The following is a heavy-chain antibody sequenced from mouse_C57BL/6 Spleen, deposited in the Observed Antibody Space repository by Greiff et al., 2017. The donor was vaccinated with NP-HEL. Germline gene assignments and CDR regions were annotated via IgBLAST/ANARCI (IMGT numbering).Heavy chain of an antibody. CDR3: ASLTGTFWFAY. D-gene: IGHD4-1*01. CDR1: GYTFTSYW. V-gene: IGHV1-69*01. J-gene: IGHJ3*01. CDR2: IDPSDSYT. Sequence: QVQLKQSGAELVMPGASVKLSCKASGYTFTSYWMHWVKQRPGQGLEWIGEIDPSDSYTNYNQKFKGKSTLTVDKSSSTADMQLSSLTSEDSAVYDCASLTGTFWFAYWGQGTLVTVSA.